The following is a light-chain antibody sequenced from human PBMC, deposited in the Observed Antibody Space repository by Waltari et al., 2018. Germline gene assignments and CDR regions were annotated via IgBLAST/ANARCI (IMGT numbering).Light chain of an antibody. CDR1: SRAVGGIDY. CDR3: SSYGGSNNVL. CDR2: EVA. Sequence: QSALTQPPSASGSPGQSVTISCTGTSRAVGGIDYVPWYQLHPGKAPKLLIYEVAKRPSGVPDRFSGSKSANTASLTVSDLQPEDEADYYCSSYGGSNNVLFGGGTKLTVL. V-gene: IGLV2-8*01. J-gene: IGLJ2*01.